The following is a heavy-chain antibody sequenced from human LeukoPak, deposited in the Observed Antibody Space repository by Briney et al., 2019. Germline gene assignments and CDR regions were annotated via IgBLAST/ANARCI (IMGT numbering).Heavy chain of an antibody. CDR2: IWSDASNQ. V-gene: IGHV3-33*01. J-gene: IGHJ4*02. CDR3: ATVMRYSSSSHDS. D-gene: IGHD6-6*01. CDR1: GFSFSTYA. Sequence: GGSLRLSCAASGFSFSTYAMHWVRQAPGRGLDWVAMIWSDASNQYYADSVKGRFTISRDNSKNTLYLQMSSLKTEDTAVYYCATVMRYSSSSHDSWGQGTLVTVSS.